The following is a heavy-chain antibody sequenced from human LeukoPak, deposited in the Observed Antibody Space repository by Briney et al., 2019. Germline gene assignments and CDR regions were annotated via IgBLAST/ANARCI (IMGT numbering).Heavy chain of an antibody. CDR3: ARYARVFDY. J-gene: IGHJ4*02. CDR1: GFTVSSNY. V-gene: IGHV3-11*01. Sequence: PGGSLRLSCAASGFTVSSNYMSWVRQAPGKGLECLSYISGSGADINYVDSVKGRFTISRDNTKNSLYLQLDNLRVEDTAVYYCARYARVFDYWGQGTLVTVSS. CDR2: ISGSGADI.